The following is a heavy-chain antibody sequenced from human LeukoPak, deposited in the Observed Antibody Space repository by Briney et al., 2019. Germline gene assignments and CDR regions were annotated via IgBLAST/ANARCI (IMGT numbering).Heavy chain of an antibody. V-gene: IGHV4-59*01. J-gene: IGHJ6*03. CDR3: AGDRFLEGVYTGGVGYYYYYMVV. CDR1: GGSISSYY. CDR2: IYYSGST. D-gene: IGHD3-3*01. Sequence: SETQSLSCTVSGGSISSYYWSWIRQPPGKGLEWIGYIYYSGSTNYNPSLKSRVTISVDTSKNQFSLKLSSVAAADTAVYYCAGDRFLEGVYTGGVGYYYYYMVVWREMTTLTVSS.